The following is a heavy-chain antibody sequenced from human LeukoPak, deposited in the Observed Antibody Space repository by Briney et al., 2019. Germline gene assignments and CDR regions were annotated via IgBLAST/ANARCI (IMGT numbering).Heavy chain of an antibody. Sequence: SETLSLTCTVSGGSISSGGYYWSWIRQHPGKGLEWIGYIYYSGSTYYNPSLKSRVTISVDTSKNQFSLKLSSVTAADTAVYYCASTQIPPYYGGNPYYFDYWGQGTLVTVSS. CDR2: IYYSGST. J-gene: IGHJ4*02. CDR1: GGSISSGGYY. CDR3: ASTQIPPYYGGNPYYFDY. D-gene: IGHD4-23*01. V-gene: IGHV4-31*03.